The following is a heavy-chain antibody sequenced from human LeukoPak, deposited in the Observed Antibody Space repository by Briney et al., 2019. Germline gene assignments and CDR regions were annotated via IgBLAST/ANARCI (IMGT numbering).Heavy chain of an antibody. D-gene: IGHD2-2*01. CDR2: INPNSGGT. Sequence: ASVKVSCKASGYTFTGYYMHWVRQAPGQGLEWMGWINPNSGGTNYAQKFQGRVTMTRDTSISTAYMELSRLRSDDTAVYYCARFGGYCSSTSCPPAVYWGQGTLVTVSS. J-gene: IGHJ4*02. V-gene: IGHV1-2*02. CDR1: GYTFTGYY. CDR3: ARFGGYCSSTSCPPAVY.